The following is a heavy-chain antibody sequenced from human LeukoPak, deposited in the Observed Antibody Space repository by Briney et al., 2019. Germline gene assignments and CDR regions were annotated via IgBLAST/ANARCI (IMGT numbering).Heavy chain of an antibody. Sequence: ETLSLTCAVYGGSFSGYYWSWVRQAPGKGLEWVSAISGSGGSTYYADSVKGRFTISRDNSKNTLYLQMNSLRAEDTAVYYCARHFGHNYDFWSGYFDYWGQGTLVTVSS. J-gene: IGHJ4*02. V-gene: IGHV3-23*01. CDR3: ARHFGHNYDFWSGYFDY. CDR2: ISGSGGST. D-gene: IGHD3-3*01. CDR1: GGSFSGYY.